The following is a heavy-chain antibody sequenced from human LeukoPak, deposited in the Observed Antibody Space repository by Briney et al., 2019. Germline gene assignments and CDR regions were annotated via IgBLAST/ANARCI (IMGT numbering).Heavy chain of an antibody. CDR3: ARDQIKALRYFDWPCTFDY. D-gene: IGHD3-9*01. CDR1: GGTFISYA. CDR2: IIPIFGTA. V-gene: IGHV1-69*13. Sequence: SVKVSCKASGGTFISYAISWVRQAPGQGLEWMGGIIPIFGTANYAQKFQGRVTITADESTSTAYMELSSLRSEDTAVYYCARDQIKALRYFDWPCTFDYWGQGTLVTVSS. J-gene: IGHJ4*02.